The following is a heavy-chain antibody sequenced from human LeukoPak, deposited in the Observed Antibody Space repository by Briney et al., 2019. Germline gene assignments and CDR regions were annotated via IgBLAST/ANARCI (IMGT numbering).Heavy chain of an antibody. D-gene: IGHD3-22*01. CDR2: ISAYNGNT. V-gene: IGHV1-18*01. CDR3: ARDPYYDSSGYYGPHFDY. Sequence: ASVKVSCKASGYTFTSYGISWVRQAPGQGLEWMGWISAYNGNTNYAQKLQGRVTMTTDTSTSTAYMELRSLRSDDTAVYYCARDPYYDSSGYYGPHFDYWGQGTLVTVSS. CDR1: GYTFTSYG. J-gene: IGHJ4*02.